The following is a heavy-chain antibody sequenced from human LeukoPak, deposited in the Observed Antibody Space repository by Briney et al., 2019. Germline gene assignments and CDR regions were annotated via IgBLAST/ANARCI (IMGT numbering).Heavy chain of an antibody. CDR1: GFTFSAYA. V-gene: IGHV3-74*01. Sequence: AGGSLRLSCEASGFTFSAYAMTWVRQAPGKGLVWVSRINSDGSSTNYADSVKGRFTISRDNAKNTLYLQVNSLRAEDTAVYYCAREVTRVVDYWGQGTLVTVSS. CDR2: INSDGSST. J-gene: IGHJ4*02. CDR3: AREVTRVVDY. D-gene: IGHD4-23*01.